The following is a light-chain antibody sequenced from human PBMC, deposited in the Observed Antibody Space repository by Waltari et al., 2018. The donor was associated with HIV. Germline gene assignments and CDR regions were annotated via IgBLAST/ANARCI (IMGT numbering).Light chain of an antibody. Sequence: QSVVTQTASVSGTPRQRVTILCSGGQSNVGSNSVNWYHQVPGRAPKLLVYEDDKRPSGVPERFSGSRSGTSASLAISGLQSEDEGDYYCATWDDRLKGRVFGSGTRLSVL. CDR3: ATWDDRLKGRV. CDR1: QSNVGSNS. CDR2: EDD. J-gene: IGLJ2*01. V-gene: IGLV1-44*01.